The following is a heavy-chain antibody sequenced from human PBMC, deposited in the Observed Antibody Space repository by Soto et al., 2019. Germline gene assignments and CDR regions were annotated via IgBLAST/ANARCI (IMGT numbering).Heavy chain of an antibody. J-gene: IGHJ6*02. CDR1: GFTFSTYS. CDR2: IDSESDTI. CDR3: ARLYYDYV. V-gene: IGHV3-48*02. D-gene: IGHD3-3*01. Sequence: GGSLRLSCAASGFTFSTYSMNWVRQAPGKGLEWISYIDSESDTIFYADSVKGRFTVSRDNAKNSLYLQMNSLRDEDTAVYYCARLYYDYVWGQGTTVTVSS.